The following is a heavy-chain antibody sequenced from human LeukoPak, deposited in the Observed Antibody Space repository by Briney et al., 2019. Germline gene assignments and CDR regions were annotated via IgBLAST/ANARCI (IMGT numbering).Heavy chain of an antibody. Sequence: SETLSLTCAVSGGSISSGNWWSWVRQPPGKGLEWIGEIYHSGSTNYNPSLKSRVTISVDKSKNQFSLKLSSVTAADTAVYYCARSSGCSGGSCREIDYWGQGTLVTVSS. V-gene: IGHV4-4*02. CDR3: ARSSGCSGGSCREIDY. CDR1: GGSISSGNW. CDR2: IYHSGST. J-gene: IGHJ4*02. D-gene: IGHD2-15*01.